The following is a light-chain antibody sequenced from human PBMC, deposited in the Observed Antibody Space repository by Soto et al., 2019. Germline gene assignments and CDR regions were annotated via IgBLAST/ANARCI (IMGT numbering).Light chain of an antibody. CDR1: QSVSSSY. J-gene: IGKJ1*01. Sequence: ESVLTQSPDTLSLSPGKRATLSCRASQSVSSSYLAWYQQKPGQAPRLLIYGASSRATGIPDRFSGSGSGTDFTLTISSLEPEDFALYYCQQYASSPWTFGQGTKVEI. CDR2: GAS. CDR3: QQYASSPWT. V-gene: IGKV3-20*01.